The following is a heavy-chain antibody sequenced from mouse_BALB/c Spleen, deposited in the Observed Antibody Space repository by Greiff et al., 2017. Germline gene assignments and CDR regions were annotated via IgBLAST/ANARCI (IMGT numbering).Heavy chain of an antibody. J-gene: IGHJ2*01. V-gene: IGHV5-4*02. CDR1: GFTFSDYY. CDR3: ARGSRVPFDY. Sequence: EVQGVESGGGLVKPGGSLKLSCAASGFTFSDYYMYWVRQTPEKRLEWVATISDGGSYTYYPDSVKGRFTISRDNAKNNLYLQMSSLKSEDTAMYYCARGSRVPFDYWGQGTTLTVSS. CDR2: ISDGGSYT. D-gene: IGHD1-1*01.